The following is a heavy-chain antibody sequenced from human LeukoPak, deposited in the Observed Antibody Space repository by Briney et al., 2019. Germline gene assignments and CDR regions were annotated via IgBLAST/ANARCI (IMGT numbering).Heavy chain of an antibody. CDR2: VLEDGSYQ. D-gene: IGHD3-10*01. CDR1: GFTFSDYY. J-gene: IGHJ6*03. CDR3: AKDSAFYYIDV. Sequence: GGSLRLSCAASGFTFSDYYMSWIRQAPGKGLDWVAVVLEDGSYQYYADSVKGRFTISRDNSKNTLYLQMNSLKGDDTAVYYCAKDSAFYYIDVWGKGTTVIISS. V-gene: IGHV3-30*18.